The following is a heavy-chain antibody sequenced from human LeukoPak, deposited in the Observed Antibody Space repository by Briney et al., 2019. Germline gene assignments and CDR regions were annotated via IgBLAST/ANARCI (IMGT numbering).Heavy chain of an antibody. V-gene: IGHV3-23*01. CDR2: IRGGGGST. CDR1: GFTFRTYA. CDR3: AKDRYCGGGTCYWSYFDY. J-gene: IGHJ4*02. D-gene: IGHD2-15*01. Sequence: LPGGSLRLSCAASGFTFRTYAMSWVRQAPGKGLGWVSAIRGGGGSTYYADSVKGRFTISRDNSKNTLFLQMNSLRAEDTAVYYCAKDRYCGGGTCYWSYFDYWGQGTLVTVSS.